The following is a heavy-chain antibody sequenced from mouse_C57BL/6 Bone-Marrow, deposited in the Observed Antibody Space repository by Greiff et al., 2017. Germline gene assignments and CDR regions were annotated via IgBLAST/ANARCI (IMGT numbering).Heavy chain of an antibody. V-gene: IGHV1-82*01. CDR2: IYPGDGDT. J-gene: IGHJ2*01. D-gene: IGHD4-1*01. CDR3: ALANWDD. Sequence: VQLQESGPELVKPGASVKISCKASGYAFSSSWMNWVKQRPGKGLEWIGRIYPGDGDTNYNGKFKGKATLTADKSSSTAYMQLSSLTSEDSAVYFCALANWDDWGQGTTLTVSS. CDR1: GYAFSSSW.